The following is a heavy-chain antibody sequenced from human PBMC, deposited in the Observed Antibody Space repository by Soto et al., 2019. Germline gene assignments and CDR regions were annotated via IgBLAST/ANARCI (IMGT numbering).Heavy chain of an antibody. V-gene: IGHV4-39*01. CDR2: IYYSGST. CDR3: ARLPRYYDSSGITLDY. J-gene: IGHJ4*02. Sequence: SETLSLTCTVSGGSISSSSYYWGWIRQPPGKGLEWIGSIYYSGSTYYNPSLKSRVTISVDTSKNQFSLKLSSVTAADTAVYYCARLPRYYDSSGITLDYWGQGTLVTVSS. CDR1: GGSISSSSYY. D-gene: IGHD3-22*01.